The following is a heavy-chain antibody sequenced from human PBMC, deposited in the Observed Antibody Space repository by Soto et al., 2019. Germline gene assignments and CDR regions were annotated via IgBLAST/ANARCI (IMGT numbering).Heavy chain of an antibody. CDR1: GYTFTGYY. V-gene: IGHV1-2*04. J-gene: IGHJ5*02. Sequence: ASVKVSCKASGYTFTGYYMHWVRQAPGTGLEWMGWINPNSGGTNYAQKFQGWVTMTRDTSISTAYMELSRLRSDDTAVYYCARDQNYDFWSGHENWFDPWGQGTLVTVSS. CDR2: INPNSGGT. CDR3: ARDQNYDFWSGHENWFDP. D-gene: IGHD3-3*01.